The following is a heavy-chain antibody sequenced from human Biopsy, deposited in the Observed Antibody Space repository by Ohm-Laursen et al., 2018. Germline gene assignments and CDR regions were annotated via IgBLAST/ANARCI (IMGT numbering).Heavy chain of an antibody. CDR3: ARRLPLRGYAFDV. CDR1: GGSISNNNYY. CDR2: IYYRGNT. V-gene: IGHV4-39*07. D-gene: IGHD3-10*01. J-gene: IGHJ3*01. Sequence: GTLFLTCTVSGGSISNNNYYWGWIRQPPGKGLEWIGNIYYRGNTNYSPSLKSRVTISLDTSKNQFSLKLNSVTATDTAVYYCARRLPLRGYAFDVWGQGTLVTVSS.